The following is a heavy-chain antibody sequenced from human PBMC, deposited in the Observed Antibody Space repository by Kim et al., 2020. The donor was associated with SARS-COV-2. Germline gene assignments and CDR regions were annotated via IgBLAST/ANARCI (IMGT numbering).Heavy chain of an antibody. Sequence: SETLSLTCTVSGGSISSGGYYWSWILQHPGKGLEWIGYIYYSGSTYYNPSLKSRVTISVDTSKNQFSLKLSSVTAADTAVYYCARAPGLGTMIVVVTHFDYWGQGTLVTVSS. V-gene: IGHV4-31*03. CDR2: IYYSGST. J-gene: IGHJ4*02. CDR3: ARAPGLGTMIVVVTHFDY. D-gene: IGHD3-22*01. CDR1: GGSISSGGYY.